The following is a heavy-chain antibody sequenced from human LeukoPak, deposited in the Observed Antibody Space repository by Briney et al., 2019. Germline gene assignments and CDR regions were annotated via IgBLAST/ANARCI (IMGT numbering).Heavy chain of an antibody. CDR1: GGSFSGHY. CDR2: INHSGST. V-gene: IGHV4-34*01. D-gene: IGHD3-16*02. CDR3: ARDLRDYVWGSYRYRYYYGMDV. J-gene: IGHJ6*02. Sequence: SETLSLTCAVYGGSFSGHYWSWIRQPPGKGLEWIGEINHSGSTNYKSSLKSRVTISVDTSKNQFSLKLSSVTAADTAVYYCARDLRDYVWGSYRYRYYYGMDVWGQGTTVTVSS.